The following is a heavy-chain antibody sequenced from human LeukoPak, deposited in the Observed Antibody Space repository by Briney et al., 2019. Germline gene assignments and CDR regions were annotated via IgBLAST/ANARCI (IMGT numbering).Heavy chain of an antibody. J-gene: IGHJ4*02. CDR1: GFTFSRYW. V-gene: IGHV3-74*01. CDR3: ARSRYTGSHFDY. D-gene: IGHD1-26*01. CDR2: INSDGTST. Sequence: PGGSLRLSCAASGFTFSRYWMHWVRQAPGKGLVWVSGINSDGTSTNYANSVKGRFTISRDNAKNTVYLQMNSLRAEDTAVYYCARSRYTGSHFDYWGQGTLVTVSS.